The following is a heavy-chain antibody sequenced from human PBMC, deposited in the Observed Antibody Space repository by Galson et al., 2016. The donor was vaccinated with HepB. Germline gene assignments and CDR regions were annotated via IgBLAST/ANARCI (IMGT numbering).Heavy chain of an antibody. Sequence: SETLSLTCTVSGVSISSSSYCWGWIRQPPGKGLEWTGSMHYTGKAYYNPSLQSRVTISVDTSKNQFSLKLRSVTAADTAVYYCARPYDFWSGHSWFDPWGQGTLVTVSS. V-gene: IGHV4-39*01. D-gene: IGHD3-3*01. CDR2: MHYTGKA. CDR1: GVSISSSSYC. CDR3: ARPYDFWSGHSWFDP. J-gene: IGHJ5*02.